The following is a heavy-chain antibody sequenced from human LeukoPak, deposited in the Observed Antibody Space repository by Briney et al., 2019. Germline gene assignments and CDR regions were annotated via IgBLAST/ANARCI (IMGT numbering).Heavy chain of an antibody. Sequence: SETLSLTCTVSGGSISSYYWSWIRQPAGKGLEWIGRIYTSGSTNYNPSLKSRVTISVDTSKNQFSLKLSSVTAADTAVYYCAASDILTGYYSARFDPWGQGTLVTVSS. J-gene: IGHJ5*02. D-gene: IGHD3-9*01. CDR1: GGSISSYY. CDR2: IYTSGST. CDR3: AASDILTGYYSARFDP. V-gene: IGHV4-4*07.